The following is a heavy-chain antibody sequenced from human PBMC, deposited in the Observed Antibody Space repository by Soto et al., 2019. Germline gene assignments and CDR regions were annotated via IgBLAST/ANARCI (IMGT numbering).Heavy chain of an antibody. D-gene: IGHD1-26*01. CDR1: GFTFSDYY. CDR2: ISSSSSYT. CDR3: ARTRIVGDLRYFDY. Sequence: SLRLSCAASGFTFSDYYMSWIRQAPGKGLEWVSYISSSSSYTNYADSVKGRFTISRDNAKNSLYLQMNSLRAEDTAVYYCARTRIVGDLRYFDYWGQGTLVTVSS. V-gene: IGHV3-11*06. J-gene: IGHJ4*02.